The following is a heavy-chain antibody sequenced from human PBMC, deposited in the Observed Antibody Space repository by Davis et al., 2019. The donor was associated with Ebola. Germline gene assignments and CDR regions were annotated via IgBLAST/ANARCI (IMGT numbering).Heavy chain of an antibody. CDR3: AREGGSTNWFDP. D-gene: IGHD1-1*01. V-gene: IGHV1-18*04. CDR2: ISAYNGNT. J-gene: IGHJ5*02. CDR1: GYTFTGSY. Sequence: AASVKVSCKASGYTFTGSYMHWVRQAPGQGLEWMGWISAYNGNTNYAQKLQGRVTMTTDTSTSTAYMELRSLRSDDTAVYYCAREGGSTNWFDPWGQGTLVTVSS.